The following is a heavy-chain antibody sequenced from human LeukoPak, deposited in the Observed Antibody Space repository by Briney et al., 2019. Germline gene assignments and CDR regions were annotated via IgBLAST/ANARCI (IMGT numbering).Heavy chain of an antibody. CDR2: ISSTSTSI. Sequence: GGSLRLSCAASGFTFSTYNMNWIRQAPGKGLEWVSSISSTSTSIYYADSVKGRFTISRGNGKNSLYLQMDSLRAEDTAVYYCARLITGTHYFDSWGQGTLVTVSS. D-gene: IGHD1-20*01. V-gene: IGHV3-21*01. J-gene: IGHJ4*02. CDR1: GFTFSTYN. CDR3: ARLITGTHYFDS.